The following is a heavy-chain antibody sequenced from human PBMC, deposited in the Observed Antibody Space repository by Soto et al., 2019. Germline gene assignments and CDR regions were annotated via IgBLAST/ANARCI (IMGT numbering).Heavy chain of an antibody. CDR2: IIPIFGTA. CDR1: GGTFSSYA. V-gene: IGHV1-69*13. J-gene: IGHJ6*02. D-gene: IGHD2-2*01. CDR3: ARDEWYQLLSGDYYYYGMDV. Sequence: GASVKVSCKASGGTFSSYAISWVRQAPGQGLEWMGGIIPIFGTADYAQKFQGRVTITADESTSTAYMELSSLRSEDTAVYYCARDEWYQLLSGDYYYYGMDVWGQGTTVTVSS.